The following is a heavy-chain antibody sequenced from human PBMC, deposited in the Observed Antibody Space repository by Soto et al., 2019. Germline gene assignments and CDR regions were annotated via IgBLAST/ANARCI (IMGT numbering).Heavy chain of an antibody. CDR1: GGSFSCYY. CDR2: INHSGST. Sequence: SETLPLTCAVYGGSFSCYYWSWIRQPPGKGLEWIGEINHSGSTNYNPSLKSRVTISVDTSKNQFSLKLSSVTAADTAVYYCARRPGSWYYYYYGMDVWGQGTTVTVSS. CDR3: ARRPGSWYYYYYGMDV. V-gene: IGHV4-34*01. J-gene: IGHJ6*02. D-gene: IGHD6-13*01.